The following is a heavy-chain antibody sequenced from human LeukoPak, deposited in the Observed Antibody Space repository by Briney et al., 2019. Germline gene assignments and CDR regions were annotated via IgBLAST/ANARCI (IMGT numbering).Heavy chain of an antibody. J-gene: IGHJ6*02. CDR2: ISYDGSNK. Sequence: GGSLSLSCAASGFTLSSYAMHWVRHAPDRGLEWVAVISYDGSNKYYADSVKGRFTISRDNSKNTLYLQMNSLSAEDTAVYYCARRGFGESYYNYYGMDVWGQGTTVTVSS. D-gene: IGHD3-10*01. V-gene: IGHV3-30-3*01. CDR3: ARRGFGESYYNYYGMDV. CDR1: GFTLSSYA.